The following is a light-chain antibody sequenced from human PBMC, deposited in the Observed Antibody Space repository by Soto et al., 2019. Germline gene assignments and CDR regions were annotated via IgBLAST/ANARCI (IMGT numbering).Light chain of an antibody. CDR2: EVT. CDR1: SXDVGAYNR. V-gene: IGLV2-14*01. Sequence: QSALTQPASVSGSPGQSITISCTGTSXDVGAYNRVSWYQQRSGKAPKLMVYEVTNRPSGVSNRFSGSKSANTASLTISGLQAEDEADYYCLSYTTSSSYVFGTGTKVTVL. CDR3: LSYTTSSSYV. J-gene: IGLJ1*01.